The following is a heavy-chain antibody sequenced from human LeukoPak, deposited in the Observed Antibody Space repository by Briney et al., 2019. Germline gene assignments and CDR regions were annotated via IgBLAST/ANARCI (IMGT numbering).Heavy chain of an antibody. CDR1: GHTFSRYS. Sequence: GGSLRLSCAVSGHTFSRYSMNCVREAPGKGLEWVSSISSSSSYIFYADSVKGRFTISRDNAKNSLYLQMNSLRAEETAVYYCARDGVPIRYCSGGSCSGNWFDPWGQGTLVTVSS. V-gene: IGHV3-21*01. CDR3: ARDGVPIRYCSGGSCSGNWFDP. CDR2: ISSSSSYI. J-gene: IGHJ5*02. D-gene: IGHD2-15*01.